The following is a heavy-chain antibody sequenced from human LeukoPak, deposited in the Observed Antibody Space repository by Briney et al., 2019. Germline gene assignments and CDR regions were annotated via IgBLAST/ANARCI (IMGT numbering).Heavy chain of an antibody. CDR1: GGSISSYY. J-gene: IGHJ6*03. CDR3: ATSDTDDYDYYYMGV. D-gene: IGHD5-18*01. Sequence: SETLSLTCTVSGGSISSYYWSWIRQPAGKGLEWIGRIYTSGSTNYNPSLKSRVTLSVDTSKNQFSLKLSSVTAADTAVYYCATSDTDDYDYYYMGVWGKGTTVTVSS. V-gene: IGHV4-4*07. CDR2: IYTSGST.